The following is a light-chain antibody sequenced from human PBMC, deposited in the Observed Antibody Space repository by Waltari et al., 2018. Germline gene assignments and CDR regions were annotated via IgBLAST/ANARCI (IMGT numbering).Light chain of an antibody. J-gene: IGKJ2*01. V-gene: IGKV3-20*01. CDR2: GAS. Sequence: RVSQRLTKNYLAWYQQKPGQAPRLRIYGASSRAAGIPDRFSGSGSGTDFTLTISRLEPEDFAVYYCQQYGSSIMYTFGQGTKLEIK. CDR3: QQYGSSIMYT. CDR1: QRLTKNY.